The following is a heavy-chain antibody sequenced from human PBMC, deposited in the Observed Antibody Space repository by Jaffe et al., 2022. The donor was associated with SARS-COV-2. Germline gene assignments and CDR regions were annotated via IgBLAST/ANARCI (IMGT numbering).Heavy chain of an antibody. D-gene: IGHD3-16*01. CDR3: AHVSSMLHPCFGT. CDR1: GLTFTDAW. J-gene: IGHJ5*02. CDR2: IKSQGAGGTT. V-gene: IGHV3-15*01. Sequence: QLEESGGGLVKPGGSLRLSCVVSGLTFTDAWVTWVRQAPGKGLEWVGLIKSQGAGGTTDYAAPVNGRFALSRDDSIDTVYLQMNSLKSEDTAVYYCAHVSSMLHPCFGTWGQGTRVTVSP.